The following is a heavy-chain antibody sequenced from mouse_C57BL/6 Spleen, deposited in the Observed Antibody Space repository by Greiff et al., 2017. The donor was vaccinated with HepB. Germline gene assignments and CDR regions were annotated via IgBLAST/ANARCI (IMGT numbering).Heavy chain of an antibody. V-gene: IGHV1-52*01. CDR3: ARGAFGGYFDV. CDR1: GYTFTSYW. Sequence: QVQLQQPGAELVRPGSSVKLSCKASGYTFTSYWMHWVKQRPIQGLEWIGNIDPSDSETHYNQKFKDKATLTVDKSSSTAYMQLSSLTSEDSAVYYGARGAFGGYFDVWGTGTTVTVSS. J-gene: IGHJ1*03. CDR2: IDPSDSET. D-gene: IGHD3-1*01.